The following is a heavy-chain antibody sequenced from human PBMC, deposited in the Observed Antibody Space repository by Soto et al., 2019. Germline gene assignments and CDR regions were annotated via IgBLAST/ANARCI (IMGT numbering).Heavy chain of an antibody. CDR2: AIPLLGTS. D-gene: IGHD5-18*01. V-gene: IGHV1-69*06. CDR1: GDTFSTYA. J-gene: IGHJ6*02. Sequence: VQMVQSGAEVKKPGSSVKVSCKASGDTFSTYAISWVRQAPGQGLEWMGGAIPLLGTSDNAQKFQGRVTITEDKSTTTAYMELSSLTSEDTAVYYYARYGRYKYGGYYGMDVWGQGTTVIVTS. CDR3: ARYGRYKYGGYYGMDV.